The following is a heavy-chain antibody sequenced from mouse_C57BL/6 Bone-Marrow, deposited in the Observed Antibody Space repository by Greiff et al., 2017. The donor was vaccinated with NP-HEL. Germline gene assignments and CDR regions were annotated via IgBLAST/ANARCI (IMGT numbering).Heavy chain of an antibody. D-gene: IGHD1-1*01. CDR3: TTTLITTVVNFDY. CDR1: GFNIKDDY. Sequence: VHVKQSGAELVRPGASVKLSCTASGFNIKDDYMHWVKQRPEQGLEWIGWIDPENGDTEYASKFQGKATITADTSSNTAYLQLSSLTSEDTAVYYCTTTLITTVVNFDYWGQGTTLTVSS. J-gene: IGHJ2*01. CDR2: IDPENGDT. V-gene: IGHV14-4*01.